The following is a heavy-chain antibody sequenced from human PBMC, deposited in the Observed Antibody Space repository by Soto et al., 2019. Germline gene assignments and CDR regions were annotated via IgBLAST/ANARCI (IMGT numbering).Heavy chain of an antibody. V-gene: IGHV1-2*04. CDR2: INPNSGGT. J-gene: IGHJ4*02. D-gene: IGHD3-22*01. Sequence: ASVKVSCKXSGYTFTGYYMHWVRQAPGQGLEWMGWINPNSGGTNYAQQFQGWVTMTRDTSISTAYMDLNRLRSDDTAVYYCARGRRDYSGYYGYYFDYWGQGTLVTVSS. CDR3: ARGRRDYSGYYGYYFDY. CDR1: GYTFTGYY.